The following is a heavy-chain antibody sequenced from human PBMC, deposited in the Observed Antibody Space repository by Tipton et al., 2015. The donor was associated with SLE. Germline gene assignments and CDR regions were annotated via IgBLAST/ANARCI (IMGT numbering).Heavy chain of an antibody. CDR2: IDSSGNT. CDR3: ARETGTYYSTWFDS. Sequence: TPSLTCSVSGASMNSGSFSWLWFRPPAGKALQWLGHIDSSGNTYHNPPLRSRVSISVDVSRIQFSLTLNSVTAADTATYSCARETGTYYSTWFDSWGQGTLVTVSS. D-gene: IGHD1-26*01. J-gene: IGHJ5*01. V-gene: IGHV4-61*09. CDR1: GASMNSGSFS.